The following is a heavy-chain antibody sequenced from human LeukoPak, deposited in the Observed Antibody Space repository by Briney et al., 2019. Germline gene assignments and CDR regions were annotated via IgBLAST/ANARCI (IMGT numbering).Heavy chain of an antibody. CDR1: GFTFSSYD. Sequence: GGSLRLSCAASGFTFSSYDMHWVRQATGKGLEWVSAIGTAGDTYYPGSVKGRFTISRENAKNSLYLQMNSLRAGDTAVYYCARVGGGHIHGAFDNWGPRDNGHRLF. V-gene: IGHV3-13*01. J-gene: IGHJ3*02. D-gene: IGHD3-3*01. CDR2: IGTAGDT. CDR3: ARVGGGHIHGAFDN.